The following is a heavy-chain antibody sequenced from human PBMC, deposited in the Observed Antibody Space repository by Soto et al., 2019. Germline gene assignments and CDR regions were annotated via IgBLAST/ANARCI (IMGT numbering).Heavy chain of an antibody. J-gene: IGHJ4*02. CDR2: ISARGGSL. Sequence: EVQLLESGGGLVQPGGSLRLSCAASGFSFSSYAMVWVRQAPGKGLEWVSVISARGGSLYFADSVKGRFTISRDNSKNVLSLEMNSLRAEDTAPYFCAKGSIEYSASVENWGQGTLVVVSS. D-gene: IGHD5-12*01. CDR3: AKGSIEYSASVEN. V-gene: IGHV3-23*01. CDR1: GFSFSSYA.